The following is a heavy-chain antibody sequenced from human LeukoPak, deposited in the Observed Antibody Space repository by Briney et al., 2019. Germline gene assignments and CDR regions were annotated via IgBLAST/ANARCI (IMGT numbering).Heavy chain of an antibody. CDR2: IIPIFGTA. CDR3: ARARTAMVTPYYYYYMDV. D-gene: IGHD5-18*01. Sequence: ASVKVSCKASGGTFSSYAISWVRQAPGQGLEWTGGIIPIFGTANYAQKFQGRVTITADKSTSTAYMELSSLRSEDTAVYYRARARTAMVTPYYYYYMDVWGKGTTVTVSS. CDR1: GGTFSSYA. V-gene: IGHV1-69*06. J-gene: IGHJ6*03.